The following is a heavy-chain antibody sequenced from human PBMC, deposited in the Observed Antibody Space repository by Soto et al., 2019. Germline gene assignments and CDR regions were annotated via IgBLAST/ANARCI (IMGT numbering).Heavy chain of an antibody. V-gene: IGHV2-5*02. D-gene: IGHD3-16*01. J-gene: IGHJ5*02. CDR3: AHRLGMGWFDP. Sequence: QITLKESGPTLVKPTQTLTLTCTFSGFSLSTSGVGVGWIRQPPGKALEWLALIYWDDDKRYSPSLKSRLTNTKDTPKNQVVLTMPNMDPVDTATYYCAHRLGMGWFDPWGQGTLVTVSS. CDR2: IYWDDDK. CDR1: GFSLSTSGVG.